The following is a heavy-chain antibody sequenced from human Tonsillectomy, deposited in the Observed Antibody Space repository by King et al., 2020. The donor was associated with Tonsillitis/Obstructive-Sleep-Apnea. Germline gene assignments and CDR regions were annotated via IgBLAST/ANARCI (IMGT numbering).Heavy chain of an antibody. CDR3: ARHGVSGSYESGGMDV. CDR2: IDPSDSYT. D-gene: IGHD3-16*01. J-gene: IGHJ6*02. Sequence: QLVQSGAEVKKPGESLRISCKDSGYSFSNYWISWVRQLPGKGLEWMGRIDPSDSYTNYSPSFQGHVTISVDKSIRTAYLQWSSLKASDTAMYYCARHGVSGSYESGGMDVWGQGTTVTVSS. V-gene: IGHV5-10-1*01. CDR1: GYSFSNYW.